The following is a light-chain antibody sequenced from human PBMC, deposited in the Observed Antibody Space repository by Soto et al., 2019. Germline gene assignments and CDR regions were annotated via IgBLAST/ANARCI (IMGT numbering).Light chain of an antibody. Sequence: EIVLTQSQATLSLSPGERATLSCRASQSVSSYLAWYQQKPGQAPRLLIYDASNRATGIPARFSGSGSGTDFTLTISSLEPEDFAVYYCQQRSNWLTFGGGTQVEIK. V-gene: IGKV3-11*01. CDR3: QQRSNWLT. CDR1: QSVSSY. CDR2: DAS. J-gene: IGKJ4*01.